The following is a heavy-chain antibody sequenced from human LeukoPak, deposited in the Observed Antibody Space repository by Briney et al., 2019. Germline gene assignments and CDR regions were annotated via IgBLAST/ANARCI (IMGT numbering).Heavy chain of an antibody. CDR3: ARDLAAAGTIDP. CDR2: IYHSGST. D-gene: IGHD6-13*01. CDR1: GGSISSYY. J-gene: IGHJ5*02. Sequence: QPSETLSLTCTVSGGSISSYYWSWIRQPPGKGLEWIGYIYHSGSTNYNPSLKSRVTISEDTSKNQFSLKLSSVTAADTAVYYCARDLAAAGTIDPWGQGTLVTVSS. V-gene: IGHV4-59*01.